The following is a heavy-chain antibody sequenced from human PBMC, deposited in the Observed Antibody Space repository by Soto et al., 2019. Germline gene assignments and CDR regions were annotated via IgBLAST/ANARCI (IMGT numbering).Heavy chain of an antibody. CDR1: GGSFSGYY. Sequence: SETLSLTCAVYGGSFSGYYWSWIRQPPGKGLEWIGEINHSGSTNYNPSLKSRVTISVDTSKNQFSLKLSSVTAADTAVYYCARKGRGAAAGPSDYWGQGTLVTVSS. CDR3: ARKGRGAAAGPSDY. J-gene: IGHJ4*02. V-gene: IGHV4-34*01. D-gene: IGHD6-13*01. CDR2: INHSGST.